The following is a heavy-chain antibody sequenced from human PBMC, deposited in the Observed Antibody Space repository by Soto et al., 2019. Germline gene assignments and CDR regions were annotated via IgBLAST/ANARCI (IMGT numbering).Heavy chain of an antibody. CDR3: VKRGRIWGAFDF. Sequence: VQLLESGGDLVQPGGSLRLSCVASGFILNNYAMSWVRQAPGRGLEWVSTIGGTDGDSDGVPWYEDSVKGRFTISRDSSANTRFLPMDNLRAEDSARYYCVKRGRIWGAFDFWGLGTTVVVSS. CDR2: IGGTDGDSDGVP. J-gene: IGHJ3*01. D-gene: IGHD3-16*01. V-gene: IGHV3-23*02. CDR1: GFILNNYA.